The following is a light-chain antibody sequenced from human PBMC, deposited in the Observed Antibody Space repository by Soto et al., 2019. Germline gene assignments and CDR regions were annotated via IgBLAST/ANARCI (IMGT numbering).Light chain of an antibody. Sequence: DIQMTHSPSTLSASVVDRVTITFRASLNIGDSLSWFQQKAGKPPTQLIYGASALQSGVPVRFSGSASGTDFTLTIRNMQREDFATYYCLQTYNLPRTFGQGTKVDI. V-gene: IGKV1-39*01. J-gene: IGKJ1*01. CDR3: LQTYNLPRT. CDR2: GAS. CDR1: LNIGDS.